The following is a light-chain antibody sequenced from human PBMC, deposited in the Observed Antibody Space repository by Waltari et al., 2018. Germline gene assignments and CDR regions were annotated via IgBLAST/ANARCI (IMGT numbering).Light chain of an antibody. CDR2: DVS. CDR1: SGDVGGYKY. Sequence: QSALTQPASVSGSPGQSITISCTGTSGDVGGYKYVSWYKQHPGKAPNLMIYDVSNRPSGVSDRFSGSKSGNTASLTISGLQAEDEADYYCSSYTSSSTLAFGGGTKLTVL. CDR3: SSYTSSSTLA. V-gene: IGLV2-14*03. J-gene: IGLJ2*01.